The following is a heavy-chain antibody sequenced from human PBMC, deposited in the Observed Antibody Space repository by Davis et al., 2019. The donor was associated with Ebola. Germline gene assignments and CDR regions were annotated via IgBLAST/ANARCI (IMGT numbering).Heavy chain of an antibody. D-gene: IGHD3-22*01. Sequence: GESLKISCAASGFTFSGSAMHWVRQASGKGLEWVGRIRSKANSYATPYAASVKGRFTISRDDSKNTAYLQMNSLRAEDTAVYYCARGDYYYDSSGYYDYWGQGTLVTVSS. CDR3: ARGDYYYDSSGYYDY. J-gene: IGHJ4*02. CDR2: IRSKANSYAT. V-gene: IGHV3-73*01. CDR1: GFTFSGSA.